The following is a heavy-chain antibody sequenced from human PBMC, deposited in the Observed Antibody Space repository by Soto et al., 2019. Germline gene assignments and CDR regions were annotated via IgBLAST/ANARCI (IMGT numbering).Heavy chain of an antibody. CDR3: ARYLKFGHADY. D-gene: IGHD3-10*01. Sequence: QVQLQESGPGLVKPSETLSLTCTVSGGSINSYYWTWIRQPSVKGLEWIARIYTSGSTNYNPSLKSRGTPSVDTANNQFSLKLSSVTAADTAVYYCARYLKFGHADYWGQGAQVTVS. J-gene: IGHJ4*02. CDR2: IYTSGST. CDR1: GGSINSYY. V-gene: IGHV4-4*07.